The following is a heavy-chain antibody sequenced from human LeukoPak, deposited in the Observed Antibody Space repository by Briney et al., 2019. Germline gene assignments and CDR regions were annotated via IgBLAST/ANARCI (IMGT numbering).Heavy chain of an antibody. CDR2: IIPILGIA. J-gene: IGHJ4*02. CDR1: GGTFSSYA. Sequence: VASVNVSCKASGGTFSSYAISWVRQAAGQGLEWMGRIIPILGIANYAQKFQGRVTITADKSTSTAYMELSSLRSEDTAVYYCARAGNVQLLSTVSWGQGTLVTVSS. V-gene: IGHV1-69*04. CDR3: ARAGNVQLLSTVS. D-gene: IGHD2-2*01.